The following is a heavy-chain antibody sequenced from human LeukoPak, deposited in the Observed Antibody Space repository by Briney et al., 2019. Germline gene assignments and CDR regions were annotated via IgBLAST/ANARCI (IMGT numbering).Heavy chain of an antibody. CDR3: ARRRYSSGWYFDY. CDR2: IWYDGSNK. V-gene: IGHV3-33*01. D-gene: IGHD6-19*01. Sequence: PGRSLRLSCAASGFTFSSYGMHWVRQAPGKGLEWVAVIWYDGSNKYYADSVKGRFTISRDNAKNSLYLQMNSLRAEDTALYHCARRRYSSGWYFDYWGQGTLVTVSS. J-gene: IGHJ4*02. CDR1: GFTFSSYG.